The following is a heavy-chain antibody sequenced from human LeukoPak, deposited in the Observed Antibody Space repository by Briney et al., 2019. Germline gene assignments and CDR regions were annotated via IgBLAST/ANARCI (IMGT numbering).Heavy chain of an antibody. Sequence: PSETLSLTCIVSGGSISSSNYYWGWIRQPPGKGLEWIGTIFYTGSTNYNPSLKSRVTISVDTSKNQFSLRLSSVTAADTAVYYCARESKTYYFGYSAYYPYYFDSWGQGTLVTVSS. CDR3: ARESKTYYFGYSAYYPYYFDS. V-gene: IGHV4-39*02. J-gene: IGHJ4*02. CDR1: GGSISSSNYY. CDR2: IFYTGST. D-gene: IGHD3-22*01.